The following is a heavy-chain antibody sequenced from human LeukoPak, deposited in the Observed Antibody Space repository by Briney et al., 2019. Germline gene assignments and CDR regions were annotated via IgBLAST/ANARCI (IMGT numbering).Heavy chain of an antibody. V-gene: IGHV3-23*01. CDR1: GFTFSSYA. CDR3: ARVRAASWYFDY. J-gene: IGHJ4*02. D-gene: IGHD2-15*01. CDR2: VSGGGAGT. Sequence: GGSLSLSCAAPGFTFSSYAMGWVRQARGKGLEWVSGVSGGGAGTFYADSVRGRFTISRDDSKNTLLLQMNSLRAEDTAVYYCARVRAASWYFDYWGQGTLVTVSS.